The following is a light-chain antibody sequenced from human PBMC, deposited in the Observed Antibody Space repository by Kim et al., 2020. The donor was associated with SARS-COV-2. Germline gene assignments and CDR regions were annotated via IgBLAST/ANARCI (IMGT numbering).Light chain of an antibody. CDR1: KLGDKY. V-gene: IGLV3-1*01. Sequence: SYELTQPPSVSVSPEQTASITCSGDKLGDKYACWYQQKPGQSPVLVIYQDSKRPSGIPERLSGSNSGNTATLTISGTQAMDEADYYCQAWDSSTAWVFGG. CDR2: QDS. J-gene: IGLJ3*02. CDR3: QAWDSSTAWV.